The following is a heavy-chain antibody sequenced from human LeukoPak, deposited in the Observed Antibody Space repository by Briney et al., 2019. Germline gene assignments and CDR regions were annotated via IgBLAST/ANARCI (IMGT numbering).Heavy chain of an antibody. D-gene: IGHD5-18*01. CDR3: ARGYSYGPGLDY. CDR2: IIPIFGTA. J-gene: IGHJ4*02. CDR1: GGTFSSYA. V-gene: IGHV1-69*05. Sequence: SVKVSCKASGGTFSSYAISLVRQAPGQGLEWMGRIIPIFGTANYAQKFQGRVTITTDESTSTAYMELSSLRSEDTAVYYCARGYSYGPGLDYWGQGTLVTVSS.